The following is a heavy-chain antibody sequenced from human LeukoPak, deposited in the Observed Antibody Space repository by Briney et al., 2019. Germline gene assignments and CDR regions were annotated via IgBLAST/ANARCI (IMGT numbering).Heavy chain of an antibody. V-gene: IGHV3-21*01. D-gene: IGHD2-15*01. CDR3: AREGVGYYLDQ. J-gene: IGHJ4*02. CDR1: GFSFSSYS. Sequence: GGSLRLSCAGSGFSFSSYSLNWVRQAPGQVLELVSFIRGSSSYMYYADSVKGRFTISRDNAKNSLYLQMNNLRAEDTAVYYCAREGVGYYLDQWGQGTLVTVSS. CDR2: IRGSSSYM.